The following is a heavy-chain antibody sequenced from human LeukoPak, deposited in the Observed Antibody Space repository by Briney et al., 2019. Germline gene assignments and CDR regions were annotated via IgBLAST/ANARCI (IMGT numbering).Heavy chain of an antibody. CDR3: ARHSGSRSLSRPFDP. CDR1: GVSVTSGTFY. CDR2: VYYTGST. V-gene: IGHV4-39*02. Sequence: SETLSLTCTVSGVSVTSGTFYWAWLRQPPGKGLEWIATVYYTGSTYYNPSLKSRVTISMDTSKNHFSLQLRSVVAPDTAVYYCARHSGSRSLSRPFDPWGQGTLVTVSS. J-gene: IGHJ5*02. D-gene: IGHD3-10*01.